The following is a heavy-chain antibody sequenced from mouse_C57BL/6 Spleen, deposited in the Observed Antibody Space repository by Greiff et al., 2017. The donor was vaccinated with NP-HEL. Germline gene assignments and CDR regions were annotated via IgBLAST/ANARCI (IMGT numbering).Heavy chain of an antibody. CDR1: GFSLTSYG. J-gene: IGHJ3*01. V-gene: IGHV2-4*01. Sequence: QVHVKQSGPGLVQPSQSLSITCTVSGFSLTSYGVHWVRQPPGKGLEWLGVIWSGGSTDYNAAFISRLSISKDNSKSQVFFKMNSLQADDTAIYYCAKNEGYYGPFAYWGQGTLVTVSA. CDR2: IWSGGST. D-gene: IGHD1-1*01. CDR3: AKNEGYYGPFAY.